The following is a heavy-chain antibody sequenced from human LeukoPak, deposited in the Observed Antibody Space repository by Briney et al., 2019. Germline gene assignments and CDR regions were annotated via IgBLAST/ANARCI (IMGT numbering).Heavy chain of an antibody. Sequence: SETLSLTCTVSGGSISSSSYYWGWIRQPPGKGLEWIGSIYYSGSTYYNPSLKSRVTISVDTSKNQFSLKLTSVTAADTAVYYCARKEWVPYYFDYWGQGTLVTASS. CDR1: GGSISSSSYY. V-gene: IGHV4-39*07. CDR2: IYYSGST. D-gene: IGHD3-3*01. J-gene: IGHJ4*02. CDR3: ARKEWVPYYFDY.